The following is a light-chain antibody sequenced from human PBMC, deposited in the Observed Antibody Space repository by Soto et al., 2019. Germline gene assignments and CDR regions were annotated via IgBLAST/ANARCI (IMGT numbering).Light chain of an antibody. V-gene: IGKV3-15*01. Sequence: EIVMTQSPATLAVSPGDTATLSCRASQSRSDNLACYQQKPGQAPRLLIFRASTRAKGVPARFSGRGSGKEFTLTISGLQSEDFAVYYCKQYNNWPPWTFGPGTKVDIK. CDR3: KQYNNWPPWT. CDR2: RAS. CDR1: QSRSDN. J-gene: IGKJ1*01.